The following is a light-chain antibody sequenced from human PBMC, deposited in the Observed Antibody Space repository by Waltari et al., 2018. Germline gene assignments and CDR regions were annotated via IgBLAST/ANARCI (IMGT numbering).Light chain of an antibody. CDR2: DTS. V-gene: IGKV3-11*01. CDR1: HSVDWY. CDR3: QQSRSWPLT. J-gene: IGKJ4*01. Sequence: EIVLTQSPATLSLSPGERATLSCRASHSVDWYLAWYQQRPGQPPRLLIYDTSNRAPVIPARFSGSCSDTDFTLTISSLEPEDFAVYHCQQSRSWPLTFGGGTKVEIE.